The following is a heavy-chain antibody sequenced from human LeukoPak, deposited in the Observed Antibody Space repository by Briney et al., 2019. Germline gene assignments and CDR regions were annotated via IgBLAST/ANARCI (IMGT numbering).Heavy chain of an antibody. Sequence: GGSLRLSCAASEFTVSNNYMSWVRQAPGKGLEWVGRIKSKTHGGTTDYAAAVKGRFTISRDDSKSTLYLQMNSLKTEDTALYYCTTWNYDILTGYSIWGQGTLVTVSS. CDR2: IKSKTHGGTT. CDR1: EFTVSNNY. V-gene: IGHV3-15*01. D-gene: IGHD3-9*01. CDR3: TTWNYDILTGYSI. J-gene: IGHJ4*02.